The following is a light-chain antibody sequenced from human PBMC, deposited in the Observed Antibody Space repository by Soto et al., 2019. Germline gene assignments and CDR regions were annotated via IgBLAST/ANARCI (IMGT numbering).Light chain of an antibody. V-gene: IGKV3-20*01. CDR1: ETVAGSY. CDR2: GAS. J-gene: IGKJ1*01. CDR3: QQYGSSPGT. Sequence: EIVLTQSPGTLSLSPGERATLSCRASETVAGSYLAWYQQKPGQAPRLLIHGASTRATGIADRFSGSGSGTDFTVAISRLESEDFAVYYYQQYGSSPGTFXQGTKADIK.